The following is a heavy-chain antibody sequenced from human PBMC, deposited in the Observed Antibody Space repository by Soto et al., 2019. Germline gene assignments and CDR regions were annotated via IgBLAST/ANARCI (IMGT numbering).Heavy chain of an antibody. CDR1: GYTFTSYG. CDR2: ISAYNGNT. CDR3: ARDLMYDSSGYYPYYFDY. Sequence: ASVKVSCKASGYTFTSYGISWVRQAPGQGLEWMGWISAYNGNTNYAQKLQGRVTMTTDTSTSTAYMELRSLRSDDTAVYYCARDLMYDSSGYYPYYFDYWGQGTLVTVS. D-gene: IGHD3-22*01. J-gene: IGHJ4*02. V-gene: IGHV1-18*01.